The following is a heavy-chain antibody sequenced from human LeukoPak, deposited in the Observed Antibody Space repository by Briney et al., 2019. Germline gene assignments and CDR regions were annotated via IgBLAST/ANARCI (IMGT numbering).Heavy chain of an antibody. CDR2: ISSSGSTI. V-gene: IGHV3-11*01. D-gene: IGHD3-3*01. CDR3: ARDSKIFGVALGAFDL. J-gene: IGHJ3*01. Sequence: GGSLRLSCAASGFTFSDYYMSWIRQAPGKGLEWVSYISSSGSTIYYADSVKGRFTISRDNAKNSLYLQMNSLRAEDTAVYYCARDSKIFGVALGAFDLWGQGTMVTVSS. CDR1: GFTFSDYY.